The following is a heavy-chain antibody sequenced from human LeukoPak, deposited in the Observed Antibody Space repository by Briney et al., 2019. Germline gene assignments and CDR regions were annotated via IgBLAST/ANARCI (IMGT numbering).Heavy chain of an antibody. J-gene: IGHJ4*02. CDR3: ARDKAYDYVWGTFDY. CDR2: ISGSGGST. V-gene: IGHV3-23*01. CDR1: GFTFSSYG. Sequence: GGSLRLSCAASGFTFSSYGMSWVRQAPGKGLEWVSAISGSGGSTYYADSVKGRFTISRDNSKNTLYLQMNSLRAEDTAVYYCARDKAYDYVWGTFDYWGQGTLVTVSS. D-gene: IGHD3-16*01.